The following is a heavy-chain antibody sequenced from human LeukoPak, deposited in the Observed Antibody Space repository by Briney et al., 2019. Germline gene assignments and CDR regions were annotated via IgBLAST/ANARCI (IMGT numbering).Heavy chain of an antibody. CDR1: GFTFNSYS. Sequence: GGSLRLSCVGSGFTFNSYSMNWVRQAPGKGLEALPSIIGSGSEMFYADSLKGRFTISRDNSKNSLYLQMNSLRVEDTAVYYCAKVQSDIVGAMFFSFDVWGQGTMVSVSS. V-gene: IGHV3-21*06. J-gene: IGHJ3*01. CDR2: IIGSGSEM. CDR3: AKVQSDIVGAMFFSFDV. D-gene: IGHD1-26*01.